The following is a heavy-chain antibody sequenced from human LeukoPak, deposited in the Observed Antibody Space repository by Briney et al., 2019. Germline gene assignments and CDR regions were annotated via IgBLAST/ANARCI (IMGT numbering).Heavy chain of an antibody. CDR1: GGSISSYY. CDR3: ARHASLYSNYDY. Sequence: SETLSLTCAVSGGSISSYYWSWIRQPPGKGLEWIGYIYNSGSTNYNPSLKSRVTISVDTSKNQFSLELSSVTAADTAVYYCARHASLYSNYDYWGQGTLVTVSS. V-gene: IGHV4-59*08. CDR2: IYNSGST. J-gene: IGHJ4*02. D-gene: IGHD4-11*01.